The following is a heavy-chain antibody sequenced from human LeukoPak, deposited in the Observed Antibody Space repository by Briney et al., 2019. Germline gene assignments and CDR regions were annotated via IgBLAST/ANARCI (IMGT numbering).Heavy chain of an antibody. CDR1: GFTFYTYV. J-gene: IGHJ3*02. Sequence: GGSLRLSCAASGFTFYTYVMSWVRQAPGKGLEWVSAVSGSGGLTYYADSVKGRVTISRDNSKNTLYLQINSLRAEDTAVYYCAKDRLAAGLTGAFDIWGQGTMVTLSS. CDR3: AKDRLAAGLTGAFDI. D-gene: IGHD6-13*01. CDR2: VSGSGGLT. V-gene: IGHV3-23*01.